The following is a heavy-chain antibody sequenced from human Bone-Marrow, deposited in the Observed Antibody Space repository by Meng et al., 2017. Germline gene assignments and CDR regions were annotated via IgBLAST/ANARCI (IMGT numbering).Heavy chain of an antibody. V-gene: IGHV1-69*13. J-gene: IGHJ6*02. Sequence: SVKVSCKTSGYTFTGYALNWVRQAPGQGLEWMGGIIPIFGTANYAQKFQGRVTITADESTSTAYMELSSLRSEDTAVYYCARSVAAAGIYGMDVWGQGTTVTVSS. CDR3: ARSVAAAGIYGMDV. CDR2: IIPIFGTA. D-gene: IGHD6-13*01. CDR1: GYTFTGYA.